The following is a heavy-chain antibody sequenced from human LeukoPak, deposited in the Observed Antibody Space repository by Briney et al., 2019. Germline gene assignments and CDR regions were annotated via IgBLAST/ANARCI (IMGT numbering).Heavy chain of an antibody. V-gene: IGHV1-69*05. CDR1: GGTFSSYA. Sequence: ASVKVSCTASGGTFSSYAISWVRQAPGQGLEWMGGIIPIFGTANYAQKFQGRVTITTDESTSTAYMELSSLRSEDTAVYYCARGYCSSTSCYGFDPWGQGTLVTVSS. CDR2: IIPIFGTA. J-gene: IGHJ5*02. D-gene: IGHD2-2*01. CDR3: ARGYCSSTSCYGFDP.